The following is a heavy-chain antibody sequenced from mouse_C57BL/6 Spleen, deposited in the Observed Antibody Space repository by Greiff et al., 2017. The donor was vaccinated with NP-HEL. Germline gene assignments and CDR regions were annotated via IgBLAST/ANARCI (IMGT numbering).Heavy chain of an antibody. Sequence: EVQLQQSGAELVRPGASVKLSCTASGFNIKDYYMHWVKQRPEQGLEWIGRIDPEDGDTEYAPKFQGKATMTADTSSNTAYLQLSSLTSEDTAVYYCTTGGPWQGAWFAYWGQGTLVTVSA. CDR1: GFNIKDYY. D-gene: IGHD6-1*01. CDR2: IDPEDGDT. V-gene: IGHV14-1*01. J-gene: IGHJ3*01. CDR3: TTGGPWQGAWFAY.